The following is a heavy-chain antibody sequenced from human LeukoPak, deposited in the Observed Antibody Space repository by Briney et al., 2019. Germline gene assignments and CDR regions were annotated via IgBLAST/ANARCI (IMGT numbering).Heavy chain of an antibody. D-gene: IGHD4-23*01. J-gene: IGHJ3*02. CDR2: IRRGRNSYTT. V-gene: IGHV3-72*01. CDR1: GFTFSVYI. Sequence: GRSLSLSSAASGFTFSVYILDCAPGAPRKGLECVGGIRRGRNSYTTIHAASVKARFTITRHDSKHSLYLPVNSVRTGDAAVYHCARDGGEGGNSAFDIWGQGTMVTVSS. CDR3: ARDGGEGGNSAFDI.